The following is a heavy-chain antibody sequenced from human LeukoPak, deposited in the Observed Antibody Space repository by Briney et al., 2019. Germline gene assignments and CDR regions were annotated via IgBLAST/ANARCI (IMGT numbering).Heavy chain of an antibody. CDR2: IYYSGTT. V-gene: IGHV4-59*01. CDR1: GGSISNYY. CDR3: ARGVYIAAAQYGY. J-gene: IGHJ4*02. D-gene: IGHD6-13*01. Sequence: SETLSLTCTVSGGSISNYYWSWIRQPPGKGLEWIGYIYYSGTTNYNPSLKSRVTISVDTSKSQFSLKLNSVTAADTAVYYCARGVYIAAAQYGYWGQGTLVTVSS.